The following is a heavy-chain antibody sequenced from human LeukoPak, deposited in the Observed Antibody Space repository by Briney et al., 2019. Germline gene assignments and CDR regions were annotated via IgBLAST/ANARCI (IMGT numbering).Heavy chain of an antibody. D-gene: IGHD6-13*01. CDR3: ARDSIQQQLVLEDRGYPYYFEH. CDR2: ISSSGNYI. Sequence: PGGSLRPSCAASRFTFSSYSMNWVRQAPGKGLEWVSSISSSGNYIYYADSVKGRFTISRDNAKNSLYLQMNSLRAEDTAVYYCARDSIQQQLVLEDRGYPYYFEHWGQGTLVTVSS. J-gene: IGHJ4*02. CDR1: RFTFSSYS. V-gene: IGHV3-21*01.